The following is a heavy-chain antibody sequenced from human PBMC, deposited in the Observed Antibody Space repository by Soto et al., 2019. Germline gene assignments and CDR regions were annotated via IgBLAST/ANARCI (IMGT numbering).Heavy chain of an antibody. J-gene: IGHJ3*01. CDR2: IYDSGIT. CDR1: GGSVGSGEYY. CDR3: ALDVAHGYTENV. Sequence: QVQLQESGPGLVKPSQTLSLACTVSGGSVGSGEYYYSWIRQPPGKGLEWIGYIYDSGITNYTPSIKGRVTMSLDRSNNQASLKLSSVTAADTAVYFWALDVAHGYTENVWGQGTMVTVSS. V-gene: IGHV4-30-4*01. D-gene: IGHD5-18*01.